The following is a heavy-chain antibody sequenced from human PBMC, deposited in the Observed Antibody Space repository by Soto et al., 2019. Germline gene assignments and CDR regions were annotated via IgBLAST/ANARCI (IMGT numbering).Heavy chain of an antibody. V-gene: IGHV3-23*01. Sequence: EVQLLESGGGLVQPGVSLRLSCAASGFTCSSCSVIWVRQAPGKGLECVSAISGSGGSTYYADSVNGRFTISRDNSTNTLYLQMNRLRAEYTDVYYCAKDQLLRGSGWFDPWGQGTLVTVSS. CDR1: GFTCSSCS. D-gene: IGHD2-2*01. CDR2: ISGSGGST. CDR3: AKDQLLRGSGWFDP. J-gene: IGHJ5*02.